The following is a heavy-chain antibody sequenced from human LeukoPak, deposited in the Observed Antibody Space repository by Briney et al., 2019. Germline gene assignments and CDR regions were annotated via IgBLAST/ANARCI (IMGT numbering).Heavy chain of an antibody. CDR3: ARQIPYSSSWYYYYYYMAV. CDR2: INHSGST. D-gene: IGHD6-13*01. V-gene: IGHV4-34*01. J-gene: IGHJ6*03. Sequence: SETLSLTCAVYGGSFSGYYWSWIRQPPGKGLEWIGEINHSGSTNYNPSLKSRVTISVDTSKNQFSLKLSSVTAADTAVYYCARQIPYSSSWYYYYYYMAVWGKGTTVTISS. CDR1: GGSFSGYY.